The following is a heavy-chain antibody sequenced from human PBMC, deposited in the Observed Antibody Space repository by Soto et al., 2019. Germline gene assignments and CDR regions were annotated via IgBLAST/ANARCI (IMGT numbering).Heavy chain of an antibody. J-gene: IGHJ4*02. Sequence: GASVKVACKASGYTFTSYGISWVRQAPGQGLEWMGWISAYNGNTNYAQKLQGRVTMTTDTSTSTAYMELRSLRSDDTAVYYCAGSYYYDSSGYIFPLFSWGQGTLVTVSS. CDR2: ISAYNGNT. D-gene: IGHD3-22*01. CDR3: AGSYYYDSSGYIFPLFS. CDR1: GYTFTSYG. V-gene: IGHV1-18*01.